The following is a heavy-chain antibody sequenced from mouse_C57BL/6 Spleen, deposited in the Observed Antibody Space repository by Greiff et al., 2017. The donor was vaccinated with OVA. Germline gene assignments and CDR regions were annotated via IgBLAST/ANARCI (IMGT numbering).Heavy chain of an antibody. CDR1: GFTFSNYG. D-gene: IGHD2-12*01. Sequence: EVMLVESGGGLVKPGGSLKLSCAASGFTFSNYGMHWVRQAPEKGLEWVAYISSGSSTIYYEDTVKGRFTISRDNAKNTLFLQMTSLRSEDTAVYYCARRYSLYALDYWGQGTSVTVSS. CDR3: ARRYSLYALDY. J-gene: IGHJ4*01. CDR2: ISSGSSTI. V-gene: IGHV5-17*01.